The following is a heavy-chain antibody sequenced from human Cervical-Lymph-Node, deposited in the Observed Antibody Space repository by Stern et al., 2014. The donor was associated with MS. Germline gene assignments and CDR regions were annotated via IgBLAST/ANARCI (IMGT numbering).Heavy chain of an antibody. V-gene: IGHV1-69*01. J-gene: IGHJ5*02. Sequence: VQLVQSGAEVRKPGSSVKVSCKASGATFSTNAISWLRQATGQGPEWMRAIGPIFGIANYGQKLRGRLTITADESASTAYMELRSRRSEDTAVYYCAREHHGGNFASWGQGTLVTVSS. D-gene: IGHD4-23*01. CDR2: IGPIFGIA. CDR1: GATFSTNA. CDR3: AREHHGGNFAS.